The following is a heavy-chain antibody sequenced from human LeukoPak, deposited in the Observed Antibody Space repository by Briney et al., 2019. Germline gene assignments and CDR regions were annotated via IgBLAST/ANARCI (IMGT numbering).Heavy chain of an antibody. CDR1: GFTFSSYA. Sequence: GGSLRLSCAASGFTFSSYAMSWVRQAPGKGLEWVSAISGSGGSTYYADSVRGRFTISRDNSKNTLYLQMNSLRAEDTAVYYCAKDTPGYSSGGYFWYFDLWGRGTRVTVSS. V-gene: IGHV3-23*01. CDR3: AKDTPGYSSGGYFWYFDL. CDR2: ISGSGGST. J-gene: IGHJ2*01. D-gene: IGHD6-19*01.